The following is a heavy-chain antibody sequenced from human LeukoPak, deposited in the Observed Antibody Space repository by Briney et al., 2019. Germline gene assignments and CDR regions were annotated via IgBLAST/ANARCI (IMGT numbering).Heavy chain of an antibody. J-gene: IGHJ3*02. CDR2: VYIGGTT. Sequence: PSETLSLTCSVSGAAIRSYYWNWIRQPDGKGLEWIGRVYIGGTTNVNPSLESRLSMSLDTSKNQISLRLNSVTVADTAVYCCARRFIDSRYSGDCFDIWGQGTKVTVSS. V-gene: IGHV4-4*07. D-gene: IGHD2-21*01. CDR3: ARRFIDSRYSGDCFDI. CDR1: GAAIRSYY.